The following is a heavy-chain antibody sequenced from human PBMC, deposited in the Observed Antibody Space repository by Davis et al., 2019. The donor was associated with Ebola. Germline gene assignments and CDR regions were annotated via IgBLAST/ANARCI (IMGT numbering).Heavy chain of an antibody. CDR3: ARAVAGLYYFDY. D-gene: IGHD6-19*01. Sequence: ASVTVSSMASVYTFTSYDINWVRQPTGQGLEWMGWMNPNSGNTGYAQKFQGRVTMTRNTSISTAYMELSSLRSEDTAVYYCARAVAGLYYFDYWGQGTLVTVSS. J-gene: IGHJ4*02. CDR1: VYTFTSYD. CDR2: MNPNSGNT. V-gene: IGHV1-8*01.